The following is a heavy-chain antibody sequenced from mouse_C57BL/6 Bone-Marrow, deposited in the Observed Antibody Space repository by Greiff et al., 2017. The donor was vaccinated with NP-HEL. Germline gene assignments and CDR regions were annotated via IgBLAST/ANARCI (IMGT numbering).Heavy chain of an antibody. D-gene: IGHD1-1*01. CDR3: ARGDYYGSSYTFDY. J-gene: IGHJ2*01. CDR1: GFSLTSYG. V-gene: IGHV2-2*01. CDR2: IWSGGST. Sequence: VQLQESGPGLVQPSQSLSITCTVSGFSLTSYGVHWVRQSSGKGLEWLGVIWSGGSTDYNAAFISRLSISKDNSKSQVFFKMNSLQADDTAIYYCARGDYYGSSYTFDYWGQGTTLTVSS.